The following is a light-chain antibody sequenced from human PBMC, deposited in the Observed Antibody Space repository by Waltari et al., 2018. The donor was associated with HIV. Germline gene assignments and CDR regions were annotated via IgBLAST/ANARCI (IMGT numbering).Light chain of an antibody. J-gene: IGKJ1*01. Sequence: DIQMTQSPSTLSASVGDRVTITCRASESISSWLAWYQQKPGKAPKLLIYKASTLESGVSSRFSGSESGTEFTLTISSLQPDDFATYYCQQSNSFPWTFGQGTKVEIK. CDR2: KAS. CDR1: ESISSW. V-gene: IGKV1-5*03. CDR3: QQSNSFPWT.